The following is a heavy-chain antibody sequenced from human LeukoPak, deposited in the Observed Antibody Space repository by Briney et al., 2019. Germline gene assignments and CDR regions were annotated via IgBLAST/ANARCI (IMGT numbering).Heavy chain of an antibody. V-gene: IGHV3-23*01. CDR2: ISGSGGGT. D-gene: IGHD5-12*01. CDR1: GFTFSTFA. J-gene: IGHJ5*02. Sequence: GGSLRLSCAASGFTFSTFAMSWVRQAPGKGLEWVSAISGSGGGTYYADSVKGRLTISRDNSKNTLYLQMSSLRAEDTAVYYCAKAFSAYENWPPNWFDPWGQGTLVTVS. CDR3: AKAFSAYENWPPNWFDP.